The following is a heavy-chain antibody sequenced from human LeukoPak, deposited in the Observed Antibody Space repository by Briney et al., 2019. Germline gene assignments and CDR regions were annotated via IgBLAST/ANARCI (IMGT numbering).Heavy chain of an antibody. D-gene: IGHD3-9*01. CDR2: IKQDGSEK. Sequence: GGSLRLSCAASGFTFSSYWMSWVRQAPGKGLEWVANIKQDGSEKYYVDSVKGRFTISRDNAKNSLYLQMNSLRAEDTAVYYCARAETYYDILTGYLPTPYYFDYWGQGTLVTVSS. CDR3: ARAETYYDILTGYLPTPYYFDY. CDR1: GFTFSSYW. J-gene: IGHJ4*02. V-gene: IGHV3-7*01.